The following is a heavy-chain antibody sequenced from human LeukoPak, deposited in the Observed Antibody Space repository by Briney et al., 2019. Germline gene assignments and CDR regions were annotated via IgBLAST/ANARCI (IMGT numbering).Heavy chain of an antibody. V-gene: IGHV4-34*01. CDR3: ARGVSRPVGYYYMDV. J-gene: IGHJ6*03. Sequence: SETLSLTCAVYGGAFSGYYWSWIRQPPGKGLEWIGEINHSGSTNYNPSLKSRVTISVDMYTHPFSLKLSSVTAAAPAVYSCARGVSRPVGYYYMDVWGKGTTVTVSS. CDR2: INHSGST. CDR1: GGAFSGYY.